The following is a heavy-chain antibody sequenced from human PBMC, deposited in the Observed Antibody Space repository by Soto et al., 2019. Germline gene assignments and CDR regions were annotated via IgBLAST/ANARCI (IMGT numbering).Heavy chain of an antibody. V-gene: IGHV4-59*01. CDR1: GGSISGYY. Sequence: SETLSLTCTVTGGSISGYYWSWIRQPPGKGLEWIGNVYYSGGAKYNPSVKRRVSISVDTSKNQFSLDLSSVTAADTAVYYCTRDGDGRMTTNPYYYYGMDVWGPGITVTVSS. D-gene: IGHD2-21*02. J-gene: IGHJ6*02. CDR3: TRDGDGRMTTNPYYYYGMDV. CDR2: VYYSGGA.